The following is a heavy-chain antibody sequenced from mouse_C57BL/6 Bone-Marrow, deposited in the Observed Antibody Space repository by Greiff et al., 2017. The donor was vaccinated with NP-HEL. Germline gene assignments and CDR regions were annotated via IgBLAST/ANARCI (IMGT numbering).Heavy chain of an antibody. CDR2: ISSGSSTI. D-gene: IGHD1-1*01. V-gene: IGHV5-17*01. Sequence: DVMLVESGGGLVKPGGSLKLSCAASGFTFSDYGMHWVRQAPEKGLEWVAYISSGSSTIYYADTVKGRFTISRDNAKNTLFLQMTSLRSEDTAMYYCAKITTVVATDAMDYWGQGTSVTVSS. CDR3: AKITTVVATDAMDY. CDR1: GFTFSDYG. J-gene: IGHJ4*01.